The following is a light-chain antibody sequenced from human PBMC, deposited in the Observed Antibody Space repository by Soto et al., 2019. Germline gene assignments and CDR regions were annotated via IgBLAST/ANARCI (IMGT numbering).Light chain of an antibody. J-gene: IGKJ1*01. CDR1: QGITND. CDR2: AAS. CDR3: LQYYSYPRT. V-gene: IGKV1-6*01. Sequence: AIQMTQSPSTLPASVGDRVTIICRASQGITNDLSWYQQKPGKAPKLLIYAASTLQYGVPSRFSGSGSGTDFTLTISRLQPEDFATYYCLQYYSYPRTFVQGNKVEIK.